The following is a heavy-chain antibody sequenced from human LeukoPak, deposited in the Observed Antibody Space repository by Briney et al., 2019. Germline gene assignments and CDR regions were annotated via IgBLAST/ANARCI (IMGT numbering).Heavy chain of an antibody. D-gene: IGHD3-22*01. V-gene: IGHV4-4*02. Sequence: SETLSLTCAVSGGSISRSNWWSWVRQPPGKRLEWIGEIYHSGNTKYNPSLKSRVTISMDKSKNQFSLKLSSVTAADTAVYYCARQDYYDTGTWYFDLWGRGTLVTVSS. CDR2: IYHSGNT. CDR3: ARQDYYDTGTWYFDL. CDR1: GGSISRSNW. J-gene: IGHJ2*01.